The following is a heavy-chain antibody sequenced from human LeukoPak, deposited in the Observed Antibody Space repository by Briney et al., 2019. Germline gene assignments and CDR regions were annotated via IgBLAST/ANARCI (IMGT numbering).Heavy chain of an antibody. CDR2: IYYSGST. CDR3: ARQRGVEYSSSSEGYYYYYYMDV. V-gene: IGHV4-39*01. J-gene: IGHJ6*03. Sequence: SETLSLTCTVSGGSISSSSYYWGWIRQPPGKGLEWIGSIYYSGSTYYNPSLKSRVTISVDTSKNQFSLKLSSVTAADTAVYYCARQRGVEYSSSSEGYYYYYYMDVWGKGTTVTVSS. D-gene: IGHD6-6*01. CDR1: GGSISSSSYY.